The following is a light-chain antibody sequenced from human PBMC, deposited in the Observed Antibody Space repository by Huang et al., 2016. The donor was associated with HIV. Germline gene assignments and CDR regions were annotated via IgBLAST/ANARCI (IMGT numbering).Light chain of an antibody. V-gene: IGKV1-39*01. CDR1: QSISSY. CDR3: QQSYSTPLT. CDR2: AAS. Sequence: DIQMTQSPSSLSAAVGDRGTITCRASQSISSYLNWYQQKPGKAPKLLIYAASSVQSGVPSRFSSSGAGTDFTITISSLQHEDFATYYCQQSYSTPLTFGGGTKVEIK. J-gene: IGKJ4*01.